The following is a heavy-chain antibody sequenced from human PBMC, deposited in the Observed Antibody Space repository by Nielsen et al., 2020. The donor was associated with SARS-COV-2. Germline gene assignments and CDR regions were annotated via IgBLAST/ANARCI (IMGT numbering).Heavy chain of an antibody. J-gene: IGHJ5*01. CDR2: ISPSGGGT. D-gene: IGHD1-14*01. V-gene: IGHV1-46*01. Sequence: ASVKVSCKASGYTFISFYILWVRQAPGQGLESMGIISPSGGGTTYAQNFQGRVTMTRDTSMSTAYMELRSLRSDDTAVYYCARDQITGNWYGYWGQGTLVTVSS. CDR3: ARDQITGNWYGY. CDR1: GYTFISFY.